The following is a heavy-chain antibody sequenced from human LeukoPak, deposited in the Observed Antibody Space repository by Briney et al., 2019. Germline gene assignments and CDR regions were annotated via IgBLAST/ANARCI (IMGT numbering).Heavy chain of an antibody. CDR2: IRRSRNYI. Sequence: GGSLRLSCAASGFTFRRYSMNWVRQAPVKGLEGVSSIRRSRNYIYYGDSVKGRFTISRDNAKNSLYLQMNSLRAEDTAVYYCGRVAEAAAFDYWGQGILVTVSS. D-gene: IGHD6-13*01. J-gene: IGHJ4*02. CDR3: GRVAEAAAFDY. V-gene: IGHV3-21*01. CDR1: GFTFRRYS.